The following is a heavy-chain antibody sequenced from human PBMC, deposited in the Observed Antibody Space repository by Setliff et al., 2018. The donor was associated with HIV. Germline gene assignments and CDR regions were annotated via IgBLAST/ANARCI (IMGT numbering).Heavy chain of an antibody. CDR2: IYTSGST. J-gene: IGHJ5*02. Sequence: PSETLSLTCTVSGGSISSGSYYWSWIRQPAGKGLEWIGHIYTSGSTNYNPSLKSRVTISVDTSKNQFSLKLSSVTAADTAVYYCARGPKISVTYSNYARDNWFDPWGQGTLVTVSS. V-gene: IGHV4-61*09. D-gene: IGHD4-4*01. CDR1: GGSISSGSYY. CDR3: ARGPKISVTYSNYARDNWFDP.